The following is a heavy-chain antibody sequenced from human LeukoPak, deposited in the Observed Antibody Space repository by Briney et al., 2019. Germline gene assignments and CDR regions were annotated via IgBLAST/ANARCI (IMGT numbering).Heavy chain of an antibody. CDR1: GYTLTELS. J-gene: IGHJ3*02. D-gene: IGHD3-22*01. V-gene: IGHV1-24*01. Sequence: ASVKVSCKVSGYTLTELSMHWVRQAPGKGLEWMGGFDPEDGETIYAQKFQGRVYMTEDTSTDTAYMELSSLRSEDTAVYYCATSSAYDSSGYFNAFDIWGQGTMVTVSS. CDR2: FDPEDGET. CDR3: ATSSAYDSSGYFNAFDI.